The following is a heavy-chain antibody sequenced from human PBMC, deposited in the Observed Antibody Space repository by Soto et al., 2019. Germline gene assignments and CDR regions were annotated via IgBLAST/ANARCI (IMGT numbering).Heavy chain of an antibody. V-gene: IGHV4-39*01. J-gene: IGHJ4*02. Sequence: QLQLQESGPGLVKPSETLSLTCTVSGGSISSSSYYWGWIRQPPGKGLEWIGSIYYSGSTYYNPSLKSRVTISVDTSKNQFSLKLSSVTAADTAVYYCARRGYYDSSGYYAYEPFDYWGQGTLVTVSS. CDR3: ARRGYYDSSGYYAYEPFDY. CDR2: IYYSGST. D-gene: IGHD3-22*01. CDR1: GGSISSSSYY.